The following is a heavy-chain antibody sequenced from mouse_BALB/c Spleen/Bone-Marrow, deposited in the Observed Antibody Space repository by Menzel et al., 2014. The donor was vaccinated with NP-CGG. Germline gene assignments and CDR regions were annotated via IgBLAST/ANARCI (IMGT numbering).Heavy chain of an antibody. CDR2: IHPGDGDT. Sequence: QVQLQQSGAELVRPGSSVKISCKASGYAFSNFWMNWVKQRPGQGLEWIGQIHPGDGDTNNNGKFKGKATLTTDKSSSTAYMQLCSLSSEDSAVYFCARVYYGNLDYWGQGTTLTVSS. V-gene: IGHV1-80*01. CDR3: ARVYYGNLDY. J-gene: IGHJ2*01. D-gene: IGHD2-1*01. CDR1: GYAFSNFW.